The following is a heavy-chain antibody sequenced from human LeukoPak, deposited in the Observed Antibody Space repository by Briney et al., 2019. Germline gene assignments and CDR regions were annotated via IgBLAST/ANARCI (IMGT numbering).Heavy chain of an antibody. J-gene: IGHJ5*02. V-gene: IGHV1-69*05. D-gene: IGHD3-10*01. CDR1: GGTFSSYA. Sequence: SVKVSCXASGGTFSSYAISWVRLAPGQGLEWMGRIIPIFGTANYAQKFQGRVTITTDESTSTAYMELSSLRSEDTAVYYCARDAMVRGVRFSFDPWGQGTLVTVSS. CDR3: ARDAMVRGVRFSFDP. CDR2: IIPIFGTA.